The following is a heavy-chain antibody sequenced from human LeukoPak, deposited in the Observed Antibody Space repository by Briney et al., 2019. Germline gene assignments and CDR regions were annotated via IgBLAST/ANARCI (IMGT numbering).Heavy chain of an antibody. Sequence: GGSLRLSCAASGFTFSSYSMNWVRQAPGKGLEWVSSISSSSSYIYYADSVKGRFTISRDNAKNSLYLQMNSLRAEDTAVYYCARDDRYGGNWGIGDYWGQGTLVTVSS. CDR2: ISSSSSYI. V-gene: IGHV3-21*01. J-gene: IGHJ4*02. D-gene: IGHD2-21*01. CDR1: GFTFSSYS. CDR3: ARDDRYGGNWGIGDY.